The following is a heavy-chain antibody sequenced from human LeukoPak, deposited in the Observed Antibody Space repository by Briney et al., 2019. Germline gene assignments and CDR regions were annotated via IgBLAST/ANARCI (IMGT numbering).Heavy chain of an antibody. Sequence: SETLSLTCTVSGYSISSGYYWGWIRQPPGKGLEWIGSIYHSGSTYYNPSLKSRVTISVDTSKNQFSLKLSSVTAADTAVYYCARVAGVPAASFDYWGQGTLVTVSS. V-gene: IGHV4-38-2*02. J-gene: IGHJ4*02. CDR3: ARVAGVPAASFDY. CDR2: IYHSGST. CDR1: GYSISSGYY. D-gene: IGHD2-2*01.